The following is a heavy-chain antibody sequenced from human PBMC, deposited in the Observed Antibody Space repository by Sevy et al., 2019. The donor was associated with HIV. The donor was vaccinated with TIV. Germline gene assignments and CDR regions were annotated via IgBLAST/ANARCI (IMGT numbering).Heavy chain of an antibody. D-gene: IGHD2-8*01. J-gene: IGHJ5*02. CDR2: ITGGGGST. CDR1: GFTFSSYA. V-gene: IGHV3-23*01. Sequence: GGSLRLSCAASGFTFSSYAMNWVRQAPGKGLEWVSTITGGGGSTYYTDSVKGRFTISRDNSKNTLYLQMNSLRVEDMAVYYCAKNMVWFDPWGQGTLVTVSS. CDR3: AKNMVWFDP.